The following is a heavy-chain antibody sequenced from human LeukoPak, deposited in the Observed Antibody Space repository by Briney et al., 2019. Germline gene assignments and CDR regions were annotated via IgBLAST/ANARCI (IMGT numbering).Heavy chain of an antibody. J-gene: IGHJ4*02. CDR1: GYTLTELS. V-gene: IGHV1-24*01. CDR2: FDPEDGET. Sequence: ASVKVSCKVSGYTLTELSMHWVRQAPGKGLEWMGGFDPEDGETIYAQKFQGRVTMTEDTSTDTAYMELSSLRSEDRAVYYCATVQGITMIRGVIIPPYFDYWGQGSLVTVSS. CDR3: ATVQGITMIRGVIIPPYFDY. D-gene: IGHD3-10*01.